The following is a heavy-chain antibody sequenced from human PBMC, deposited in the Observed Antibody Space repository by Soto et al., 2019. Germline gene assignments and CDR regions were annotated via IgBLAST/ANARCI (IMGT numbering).Heavy chain of an antibody. CDR1: GGTFSSYA. CDR2: IIPIFGTA. CDR3: ARGVAGNPSDWFDP. V-gene: IGHV1-69*13. Sequence: SVKVSCKASGGTFSSYAISWVRQAPGQGLEWMGGIIPIFGTANYAQKFQGRVTITADESTSTAYMELSSLRSEDTAVYYCARGVAGNPSDWFDPWGQGTLVTVSS. J-gene: IGHJ5*02. D-gene: IGHD6-19*01.